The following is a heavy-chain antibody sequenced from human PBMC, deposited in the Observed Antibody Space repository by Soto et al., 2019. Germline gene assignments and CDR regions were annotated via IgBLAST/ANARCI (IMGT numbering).Heavy chain of an antibody. Sequence: GGSMRLSCVASGFTFTNFWMSWVRQAPGKGLEWVANIKADGSEKRYVDSVKGRFTIARDNAKHSVYLQMNSLRVEDTALYYCGRDEVRNGVGVWGQGTTVTVSS. CDR3: GRDEVRNGVGV. J-gene: IGHJ6*02. CDR2: IKADGSEK. V-gene: IGHV3-7*01. CDR1: GFTFTNFW.